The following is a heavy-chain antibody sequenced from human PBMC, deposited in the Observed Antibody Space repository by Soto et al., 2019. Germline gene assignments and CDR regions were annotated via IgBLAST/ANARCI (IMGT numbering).Heavy chain of an antibody. Sequence: PGRSLRLSCAASGFTFSSYAMHWVRQAPGKGLEWVAVISYDGSNKYYADSVKGRFTISRDNSKNTLYRQMNSLRAEDTAVYYCARERGWRSSSGDYYYYDMDVWGQGTTVTVSS. V-gene: IGHV3-30*14. CDR2: ISYDGSNK. CDR1: GFTFSSYA. D-gene: IGHD6-6*01. CDR3: ARERGWRSSSGDYYYYDMDV. J-gene: IGHJ6*02.